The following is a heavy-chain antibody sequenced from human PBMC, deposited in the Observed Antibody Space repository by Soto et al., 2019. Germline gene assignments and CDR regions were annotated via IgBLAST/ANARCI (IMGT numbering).Heavy chain of an antibody. CDR3: AGLYHYDSSGYYDY. J-gene: IGHJ4*02. CDR1: GNSFTTYY. V-gene: IGHV1-46*01. Sequence: ASVKVSCKASGNSFTTYYMHWVRQAPGQGLEWMGIINPSGGRATYAQKFQGRVTMTRDTSTSTFQMELSSLTSEDTAVYYCAGLYHYDSSGYYDYWGQGTLVTVSS. D-gene: IGHD3-22*01. CDR2: INPSGGRA.